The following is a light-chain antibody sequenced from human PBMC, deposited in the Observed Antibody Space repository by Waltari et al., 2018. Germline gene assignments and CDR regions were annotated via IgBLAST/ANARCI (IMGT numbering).Light chain of an antibody. CDR2: AAS. CDR3: QQSSSTPRT. Sequence: DIQVTQSPSSLSASVGDRVTITCRASQSISGYLNWYQQKPGKAPKLLIYAASTLQSGVPSRFSGSGSGTDFTLTISSLQPEDFSTYYCQQSSSTPRTFGQGTKLDIK. J-gene: IGKJ2*01. V-gene: IGKV1-39*01. CDR1: QSISGY.